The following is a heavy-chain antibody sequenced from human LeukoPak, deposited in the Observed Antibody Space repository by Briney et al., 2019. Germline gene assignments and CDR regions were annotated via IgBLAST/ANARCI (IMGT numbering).Heavy chain of an antibody. CDR3: ARDYCSGVTCQSYYFDY. CDR2: INPNSGGT. CDR1: GYTFTGYY. Sequence: ASVKVSCKASGYTFTGYYMHWVRQAPGQGLEWMGWINPNSGGTNYAQKFQGWVTMTRDTSISTAYMELSRLRSDDTAVYYCARDYCSGVTCQSYYFDYWGQGTLVTVSS. D-gene: IGHD2-15*01. J-gene: IGHJ4*02. V-gene: IGHV1-2*04.